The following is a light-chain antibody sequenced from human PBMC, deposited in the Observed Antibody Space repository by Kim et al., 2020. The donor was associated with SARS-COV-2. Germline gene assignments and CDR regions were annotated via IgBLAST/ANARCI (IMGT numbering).Light chain of an antibody. J-gene: IGLJ3*02. CDR2: YDR. V-gene: IGLV3-21*04. CDR3: PLWDSSSNHLV. Sequence: PGQKARLTVGENNIGTKSVPWYRTRPGQAPALVIYYDRDRASGIPDRFSGSNAGDMATLLISRVESGDEADYYCPLWDSSSNHLVFGGGTQLTVL. CDR1: NIGTKS.